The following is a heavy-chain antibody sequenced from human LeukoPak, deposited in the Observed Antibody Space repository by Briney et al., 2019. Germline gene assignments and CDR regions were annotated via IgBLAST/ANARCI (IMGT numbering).Heavy chain of an antibody. V-gene: IGHV4-59*08. CDR1: GGSFSSYY. D-gene: IGHD3-22*01. CDR2: IYYSGST. CDR3: ARGLSYYDSSGYSYDAFDI. J-gene: IGHJ3*02. Sequence: SETLSLTCAVYGGSFSSYYWSWIRQPPGKGLEWIGYIYYSGSTNYNPSLKSRVTISVDTSKNQFSLKLSSVTAADTAVYYCARGLSYYDSSGYSYDAFDIWGQGTMVTVSS.